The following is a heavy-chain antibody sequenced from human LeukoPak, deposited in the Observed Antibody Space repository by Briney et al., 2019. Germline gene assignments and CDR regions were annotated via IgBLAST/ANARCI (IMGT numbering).Heavy chain of an antibody. J-gene: IGHJ4*02. Sequence: PSQTLSLTCTVSGGSISSGDYYWSWIRQPPGKGLEWIGCIHFTGSTSYNPSLKSRVTISVDTSKKQVSLKLSSVTAADTAVYYCARGDDFSTGSFLDYWGQGILVTVSS. V-gene: IGHV4-30-4*01. CDR1: GGSISSGDYY. D-gene: IGHD3/OR15-3a*01. CDR2: IHFTGST. CDR3: ARGDDFSTGSFLDY.